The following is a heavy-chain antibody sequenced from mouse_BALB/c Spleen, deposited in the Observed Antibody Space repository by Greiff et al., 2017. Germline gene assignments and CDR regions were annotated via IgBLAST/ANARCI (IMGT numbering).Heavy chain of an antibody. CDR1: GYTFTDYE. Sequence: QVQLKQSGAELVRPGASVTLSCKASGYTFTDYEMHWVKQTPVHGLEWIGAIDPETGGTAYNQKFKGKATLTADKSSSTAYMELRSLTSEDSAVYYCTRRRELGRYFDVWGAGTTVTVSS. CDR2: IDPETGGT. V-gene: IGHV1-15*01. CDR3: TRRRELGRYFDV. D-gene: IGHD4-1*01. J-gene: IGHJ1*01.